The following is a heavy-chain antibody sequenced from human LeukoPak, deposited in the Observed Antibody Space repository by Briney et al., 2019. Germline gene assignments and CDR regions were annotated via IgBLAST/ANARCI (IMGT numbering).Heavy chain of an antibody. CDR3: ARGDYIWGSYRPDYFDY. Sequence: PSETLSLTCAVYGGSFSGYYWSWIRQPPGEGLEWIGEINHSGSTNYNPSLKSRVTISVDTSKNQFSLKLSSVTAADTAVYYCARGDYIWGSYRPDYFDYWGQGTLVTVSS. J-gene: IGHJ4*02. CDR1: GGSFSGYY. D-gene: IGHD3-16*02. CDR2: INHSGST. V-gene: IGHV4-34*01.